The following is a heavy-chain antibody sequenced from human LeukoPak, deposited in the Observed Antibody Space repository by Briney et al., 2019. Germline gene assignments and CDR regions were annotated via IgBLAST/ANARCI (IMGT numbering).Heavy chain of an antibody. CDR3: ARDSCSGGSCYFLGMDV. V-gene: IGHV4-59*01. CDR2: IYYSGST. J-gene: IGHJ6*02. D-gene: IGHD2-15*01. CDR1: GGSFSGYY. Sequence: SETLSLTCAVYGGSFSGYYWSWIRQPPGKGLEWIGYIYYSGSTNYNPSLKSRVTISVDTSKNQFSLKLSSVTAADTAVYYCARDSCSGGSCYFLGMDVWGQGTTVTVSS.